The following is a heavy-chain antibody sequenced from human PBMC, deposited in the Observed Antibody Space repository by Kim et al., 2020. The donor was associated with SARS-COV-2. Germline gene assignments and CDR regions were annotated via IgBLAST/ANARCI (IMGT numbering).Heavy chain of an antibody. CDR2: IYYSGST. V-gene: IGHV4-31*03. D-gene: IGHD1-1*01. CDR3: ARGRYSNNWKPTNWFDP. Sequence: SETLSLTCTVSGDSISSGAYYWSWIRQHPEKGLEWIGYIYYSGSTYYNPSLKSRIAISVDTSKNQFSLKLDSVTAADTAVYYCARGRYSNNWKPTNWFDPWGQRTLVTVSS. CDR1: GDSISSGAYY. J-gene: IGHJ5*02.